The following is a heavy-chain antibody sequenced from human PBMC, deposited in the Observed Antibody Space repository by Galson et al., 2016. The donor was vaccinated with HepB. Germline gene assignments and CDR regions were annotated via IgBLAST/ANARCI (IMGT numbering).Heavy chain of an antibody. J-gene: IGHJ4*02. V-gene: IGHV3-48*03. CDR1: GFSFNKYH. CDR3: AGDSGRTGAWDF. D-gene: IGHD1-14*01. Sequence: SLRLSCAASGFSFNKYHMNWARQAPGKGLEWVAYIGSSGRPIFYRDSVKGRFTISRDNAQNSLYLDLSDLRAEDSAVYYCAGDSGRTGAWDFWGQGTLVTVSS. CDR2: IGSSGRPI.